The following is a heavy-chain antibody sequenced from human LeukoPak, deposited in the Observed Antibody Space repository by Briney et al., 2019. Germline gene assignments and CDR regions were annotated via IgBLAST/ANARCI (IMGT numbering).Heavy chain of an antibody. V-gene: IGHV3-74*03. CDR1: EFTFSDSW. CDR2: INRDGSII. D-gene: IGHD6-19*01. Sequence: GGSLRLSCAASEFTFSDSWMHWVRQAPGKGLVWVSRINRDGSIITYADSVKGRFTISRDNSKNTLYLQMNTLRADDTAVYYCAKAYRYTSGWYEYWGQGTLVTVSS. J-gene: IGHJ4*02. CDR3: AKAYRYTSGWYEY.